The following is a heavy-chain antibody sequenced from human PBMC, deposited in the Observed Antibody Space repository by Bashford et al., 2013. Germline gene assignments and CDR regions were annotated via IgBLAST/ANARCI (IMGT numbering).Heavy chain of an antibody. CDR3: ARQHTGNYLPIDY. J-gene: IGHJ4*02. Sequence: SETLSLTCTVSGASVSSNSYYWSWIRQPPGKGLEWIGYIYYTGNTNYNPSLKSRVTILIDTSKNQFSLRLSSVTAADTAVYYCARQHTGNYLPIDYWGQGTLVTVSS. V-gene: IGHV4-61*01. CDR1: GASVSSNSYY. D-gene: IGHD1-26*01. CDR2: IYYTGNT.